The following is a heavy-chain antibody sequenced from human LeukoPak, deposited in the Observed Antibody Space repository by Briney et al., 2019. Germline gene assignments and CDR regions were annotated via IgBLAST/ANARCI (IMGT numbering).Heavy chain of an antibody. CDR1: GFTFSSDA. CDR3: ARWYYYDSRIDY. D-gene: IGHD3-22*01. Sequence: PGGSLRLSCAASGFTFSSDAMSWVRQAPGKGLEWVSGINWNGGSTGYADSVKGRFTISRDNAKNSLYLQMNSLRAEDTALYYCARWYYYDSRIDYWGQGTLVTVSS. J-gene: IGHJ4*02. CDR2: INWNGGST. V-gene: IGHV3-20*04.